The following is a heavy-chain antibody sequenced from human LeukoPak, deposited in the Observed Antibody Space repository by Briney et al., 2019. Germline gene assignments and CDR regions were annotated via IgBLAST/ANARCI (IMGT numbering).Heavy chain of an antibody. CDR1: GGSILDSTYY. Sequence: PSETLSLTCTVSGGSILDSTYYWAWIRQPPGKGLEWIAPIFYTGNTHYNPSLKSRVTMSVDTVKNQFSLNLNSVTAADTAVYYCARQSSGYYYGWFDPWGQGALVTVSS. J-gene: IGHJ5*02. D-gene: IGHD3-22*01. V-gene: IGHV4-39*01. CDR3: ARQSSGYYYGWFDP. CDR2: IFYTGNT.